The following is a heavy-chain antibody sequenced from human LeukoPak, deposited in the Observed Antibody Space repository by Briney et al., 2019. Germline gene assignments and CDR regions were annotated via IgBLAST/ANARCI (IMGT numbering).Heavy chain of an antibody. CDR2: ISSSSSYI. CDR3: ARDQSDGSGSYYSFDY. D-gene: IGHD3-10*01. J-gene: IGHJ4*02. Sequence: GSLRLSCAASGITFSSYSMNWVRQAPGKGLEWVSSISSSSSYIYYADSVKGRFTISRDNAKNSLYLQMNSLRAEDTAVYYCARDQSDGSGSYYSFDYWGQGTLVTVSS. V-gene: IGHV3-21*01. CDR1: GITFSSYS.